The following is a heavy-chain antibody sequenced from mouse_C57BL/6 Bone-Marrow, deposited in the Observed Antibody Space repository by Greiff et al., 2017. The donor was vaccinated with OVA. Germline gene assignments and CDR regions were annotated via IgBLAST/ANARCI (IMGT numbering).Heavy chain of an antibody. CDR3: TTAYSSGY. V-gene: IGHV14-4*01. J-gene: IGHJ2*01. CDR1: GFNIKDDY. D-gene: IGHD2-10*01. Sequence: EVQLQQSGAELVRPGASVKLSCTASGFNIKDDYMHWVKQRPEQGLEWIGWIDPENGDTEYASKFQGKATITADTSSNTAYLQLSSLTSEDTAVYYCTTAYSSGYWGQGTTLTVSS. CDR2: IDPENGDT.